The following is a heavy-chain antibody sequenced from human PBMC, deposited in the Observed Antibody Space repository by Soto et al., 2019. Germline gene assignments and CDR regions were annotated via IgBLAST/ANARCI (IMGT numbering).Heavy chain of an antibody. CDR1: GFTFSSYA. V-gene: IGHV3-66*01. CDR3: AREGSIAFDI. Sequence: SGGSLRLSCAASGFTFSSYAMSWVRQAPGKGLEWVSVIYSGGSTYYADSVKGRFTISRDNSKNTLYLQMNSLRAEDTAVYYCAREGSIAFDIWGQGTMVTVSS. D-gene: IGHD6-6*01. CDR2: IYSGGST. J-gene: IGHJ3*02.